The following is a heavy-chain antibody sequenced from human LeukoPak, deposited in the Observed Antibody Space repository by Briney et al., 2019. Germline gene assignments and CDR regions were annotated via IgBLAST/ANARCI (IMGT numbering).Heavy chain of an antibody. J-gene: IGHJ4*02. CDR3: ARDFSTLTIIGGLRYPAAY. D-gene: IGHD2-15*01. V-gene: IGHV1-18*04. CDR1: GYMFTSYG. Sequence: ASVKVSCQASGYMFTSYGINCVRQAPGQGLEWMGWINPDTGDTNYAQKIEGRVTMTTDISTTTVYMDLRSLRSDDAAVYYCARDFSTLTIIGGLRYPAAYWGQGTLVTVSS. CDR2: INPDTGDT.